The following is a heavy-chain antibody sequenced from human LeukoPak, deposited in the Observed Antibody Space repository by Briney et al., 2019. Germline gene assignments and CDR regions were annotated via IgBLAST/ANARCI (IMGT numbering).Heavy chain of an antibody. CDR1: GGSISSYY. CDR2: ISYSGST. CDR3: ARQGGYDSSGYYSRGYHYYGMDV. V-gene: IGHV4-59*08. Sequence: SETLSLTCTVSGGSISSYYWSWIRQPPGKGLEWIGYISYSGSTNYNPSLKSRVTISVDTSKNQFSLKLSSVTAADTAVYYCARQGGYDSSGYYSRGYHYYGMDVWGQGTTVTVSS. D-gene: IGHD3-22*01. J-gene: IGHJ6*02.